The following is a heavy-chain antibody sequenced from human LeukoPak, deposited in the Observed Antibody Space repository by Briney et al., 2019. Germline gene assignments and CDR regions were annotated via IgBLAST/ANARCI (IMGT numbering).Heavy chain of an antibody. J-gene: IGHJ4*02. CDR1: GYTFTSNG. CDR3: ARDLSRYDSSGYWY. CDR2: ISAYNGNT. Sequence: ASVKVSCKASGYTFTSNGISWVRQAPGQGLEWMGWISAYNGNTNYAQKLQGRVTMTTDTSTSTAYMELRSLRSDDTAVYYCARDLSRYDSSGYWYWGQGTLVTASS. D-gene: IGHD3-22*01. V-gene: IGHV1-18*01.